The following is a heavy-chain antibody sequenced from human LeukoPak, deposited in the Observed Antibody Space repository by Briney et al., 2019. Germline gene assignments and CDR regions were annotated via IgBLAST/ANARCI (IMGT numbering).Heavy chain of an antibody. J-gene: IGHJ6*02. CDR2: IYYSGST. CDR3: ARHGALITGAWDYYYGMDV. Sequence: SETLSLTCTVSGGSISSCYWSWIRQPPGKGLEWIGYIYYSGSTNYNPSLKSRVTISVDTSKNQFSLKLSSVTAADTAVYYCARHGALITGAWDYYYGMDVWGQGTTVTVSS. V-gene: IGHV4-59*08. D-gene: IGHD3-22*01. CDR1: GGSISSCY.